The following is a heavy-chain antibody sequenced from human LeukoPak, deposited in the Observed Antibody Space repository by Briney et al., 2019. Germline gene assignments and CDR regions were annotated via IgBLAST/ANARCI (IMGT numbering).Heavy chain of an antibody. CDR3: AHKWDYNDYFDI. CDR1: GFSLTGGGVG. Sequence: SGPTLMKPTQTLTLTCSCSGFSLTGGGVGVGWIRQPPGKALEWLALIYWNDDKRYSPSLKNRLTITKDTSKNQVVLTMTNVDPVDTATYYCAHKWDYNDYFDIWGQGTLVTVSS. D-gene: IGHD1-26*01. CDR2: IYWNDDK. J-gene: IGHJ4*02. V-gene: IGHV2-5*01.